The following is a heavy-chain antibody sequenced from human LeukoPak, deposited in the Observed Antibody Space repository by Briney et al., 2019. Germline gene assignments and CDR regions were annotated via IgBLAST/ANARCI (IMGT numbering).Heavy chain of an antibody. V-gene: IGHV4-39*07. CDR2: IYYSGST. CDR1: GGSISSSSYY. Sequence: SETLSLTCTVSGGSISSSSYYWGWIRQPPGKGLEWIGSIYYSGSTYYNPSLKSRVTISVDTSKNQFSLKLSSVTAADTAVYYWASARGGSHYFDYWGQGTLVTVSS. D-gene: IGHD3-16*01. CDR3: ASARGGSHYFDY. J-gene: IGHJ4*02.